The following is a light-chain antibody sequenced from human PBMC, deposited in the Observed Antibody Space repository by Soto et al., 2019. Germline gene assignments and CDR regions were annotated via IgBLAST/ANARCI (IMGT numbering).Light chain of an antibody. J-gene: IGKJ4*01. CDR1: QDINSW. Sequence: DIQMTQSPSSVSASVGDRVTITCRASQDINSWLTWYQQKPGKAPKVLIYIASRLQPGVPSRFSSRGSGTDFSLTISNLQPEDFATYFCQQSKSFPLTFGGGTKVDIK. CDR3: QQSKSFPLT. V-gene: IGKV1-12*01. CDR2: IAS.